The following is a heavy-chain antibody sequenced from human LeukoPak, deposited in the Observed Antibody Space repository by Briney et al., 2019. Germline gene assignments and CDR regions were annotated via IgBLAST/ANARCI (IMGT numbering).Heavy chain of an antibody. Sequence: SQTLSLTCTVSGVSIASGDYYWSWIRQPPGKGLEWIGYISYSGSTYCNPSLESRVTISVDTSKHQFSLKLSSVTAADTAVYHCARVGVGDIHLDFWGQGTLVTVSS. J-gene: IGHJ4*02. V-gene: IGHV4-30-4*01. D-gene: IGHD3-9*01. CDR3: ARVGVGDIHLDF. CDR1: GVSIASGDYY. CDR2: ISYSGST.